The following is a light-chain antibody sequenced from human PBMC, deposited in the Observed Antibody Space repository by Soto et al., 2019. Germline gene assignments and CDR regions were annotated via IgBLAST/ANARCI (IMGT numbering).Light chain of an antibody. CDR2: ADT. CDR1: KLGGRF. V-gene: IGLV3-1*01. Sequence: SYELTQPPSXXXXXGQTASITCSGDKLGGRFVCWYQQKPGQSPVLVMYADTKRPSGIPERFSGSNSGNTAILTISGTLAMDEADYYCQAWDSSTAVFGTETKLTVL. CDR3: QAWDSSTAV. J-gene: IGLJ1*01.